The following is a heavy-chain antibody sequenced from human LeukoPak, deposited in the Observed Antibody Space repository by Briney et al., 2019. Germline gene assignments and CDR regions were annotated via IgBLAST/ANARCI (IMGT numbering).Heavy chain of an antibody. D-gene: IGHD3-10*01. V-gene: IGHV1-2*02. CDR3: ARDFTVIRYYGSGSYLGY. CDR2: INPNSGGT. J-gene: IGHJ4*02. Sequence: ASVKVSCKASGYTFTGYYMHWVRQAPGQGLEWMGWINPNSGGTNYAQKLQGRVTMTRDTSISTAYMELSRLRSDDTAVYYCARDFTVIRYYGSGSYLGYWGQGTLVAVSS. CDR1: GYTFTGYY.